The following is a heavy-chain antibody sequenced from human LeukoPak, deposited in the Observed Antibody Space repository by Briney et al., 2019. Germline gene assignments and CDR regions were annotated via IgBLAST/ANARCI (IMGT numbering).Heavy chain of an antibody. V-gene: IGHV4-4*07. J-gene: IGHJ5*02. Sequence: SETLSLTCTVSGGSISSYYWSWIRQPAGKGLELIGRINTSGSTNYNPSLKSRVTMAVDTSKNQFSLKLSSVTAADTAVYYCAREGCSGGSCYWFDPWGQRTLVTVSS. CDR3: AREGCSGGSCYWFDP. CDR1: GGSISSYY. D-gene: IGHD2-15*01. CDR2: INTSGST.